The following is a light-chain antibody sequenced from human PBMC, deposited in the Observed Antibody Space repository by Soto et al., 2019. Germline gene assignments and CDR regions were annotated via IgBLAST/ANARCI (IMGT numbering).Light chain of an antibody. CDR3: AAWDDSLSAVV. CDR1: SSNIGSNY. J-gene: IGLJ2*01. V-gene: IGLV1-47*01. Sequence: QLVLTQPPSASGTPGQRVTISCSGSSSNIGSNYVYWYQQLPGTAPKLLIYRNNQRPSGVPDRFSGSKSGTSASLAIGGLRSEDEADYYCAAWDDSLSAVVFGGGTKLTVL. CDR2: RNN.